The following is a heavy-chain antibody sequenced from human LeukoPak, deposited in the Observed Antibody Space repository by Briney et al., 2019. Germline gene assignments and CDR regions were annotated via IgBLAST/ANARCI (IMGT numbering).Heavy chain of an antibody. D-gene: IGHD3-10*01. J-gene: IGHJ4*02. Sequence: ASVKVSSKASGYAFTSYGISWVRQAPGQGLEWMGWISAYNGNTNYAQKLQGRVTMTTDTSTSTAYMELRSLRSDDTAVYYCARVRTMVRGVMGNLDYWGQGTLVTVSS. CDR1: GYAFTSYG. V-gene: IGHV1-18*01. CDR2: ISAYNGNT. CDR3: ARVRTMVRGVMGNLDY.